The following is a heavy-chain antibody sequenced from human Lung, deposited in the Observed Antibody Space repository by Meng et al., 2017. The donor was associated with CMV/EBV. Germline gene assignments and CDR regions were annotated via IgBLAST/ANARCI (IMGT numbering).Heavy chain of an antibody. D-gene: IGHD2-2*01. J-gene: IGHJ6*02. CDR2: INHSGST. CDR1: GGSFSGYF. CDR3: ARGTVTSRVIVPPFAIKIVYGMDV. Sequence: GSLRLSCAVYGGSFSGYFWSWIRQPPGKGLEWIGEINHSGSTNYNPSLKSRVTISVDTSKNQFFLKLSSVTAADTAVYYCARGTVTSRVIVPPFAIKIVYGMDVWGQGTTVTSP. V-gene: IGHV4-34*01.